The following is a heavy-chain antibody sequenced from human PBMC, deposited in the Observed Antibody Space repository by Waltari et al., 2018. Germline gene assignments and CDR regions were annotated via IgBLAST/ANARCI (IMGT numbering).Heavy chain of an antibody. V-gene: IGHV1-2*06. CDR3: ARVLSTVQLGIFAY. CDR2: INPNSGAT. J-gene: IGHJ4*02. CDR1: GYSFTAYY. Sequence: QVQMVQSGAEVKKPGASVKVSCKASGYSFTAYYLHWVRQAPGQGLEWMGRINPNSGATTYAQMFQGRVTMTRYTSISTAYMEVTGLRSDDTAVYYCARVLSTVQLGIFAYWGQGTVVTVSS. D-gene: IGHD7-27*01.